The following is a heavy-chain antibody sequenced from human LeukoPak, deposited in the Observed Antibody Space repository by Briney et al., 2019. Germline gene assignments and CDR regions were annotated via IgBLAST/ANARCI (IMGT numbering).Heavy chain of an antibody. CDR3: ARDPGYYGSGSRGAFDY. CDR1: GFTFSSYG. Sequence: GTLRLSCAASGFTFSSYGMSWVRQAPGKGLEWIGSIYYSGSTYYNPSLKSRVTISVDTSKNQFSLKLSSVTAADTAVYYCARDPGYYGSGSRGAFDYWGQGTLVTVSS. D-gene: IGHD3-10*01. CDR2: IYYSGST. J-gene: IGHJ4*02. V-gene: IGHV4-39*07.